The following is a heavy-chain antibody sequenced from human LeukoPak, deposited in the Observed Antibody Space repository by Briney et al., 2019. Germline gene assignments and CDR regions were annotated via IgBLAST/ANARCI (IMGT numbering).Heavy chain of an antibody. Sequence: PSETLSLTCAVYGGSFSGYYWSWIRQPPGKGLEWIGEINHSGSTNYNPSLKSRVTISVDTSKNQFSLKLSSVTAADTAVYYCAGCSGGSYYYRAFDIWGQGTMVTVSS. V-gene: IGHV4-34*01. CDR3: AGCSGGSYYYRAFDI. J-gene: IGHJ3*02. CDR1: GGSFSGYY. CDR2: INHSGST. D-gene: IGHD2-15*01.